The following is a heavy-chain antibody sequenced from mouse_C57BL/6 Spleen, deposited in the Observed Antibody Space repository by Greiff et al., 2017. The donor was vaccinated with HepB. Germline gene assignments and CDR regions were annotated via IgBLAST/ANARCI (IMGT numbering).Heavy chain of an antibody. V-gene: IGHV1-64*01. Sequence: QVQLKQPGAELVKPGASVKLSCKASGYTFTSYWMHWVKQRPGQGLEWIGMIHPNSGSTNYNEKFKSKATLTVDKSSSTAYMQLSSLTSEDSAVYYCARGDYGKSYGGNAMDYWGQVTSVTVSS. D-gene: IGHD2-1*01. CDR2: IHPNSGST. CDR3: ARGDYGKSYGGNAMDY. CDR1: GYTFTSYW. J-gene: IGHJ4*01.